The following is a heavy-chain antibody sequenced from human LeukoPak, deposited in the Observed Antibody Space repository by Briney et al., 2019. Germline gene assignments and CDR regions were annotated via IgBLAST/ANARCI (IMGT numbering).Heavy chain of an antibody. CDR1: GGSFSGYY. D-gene: IGHD4-17*01. CDR2: INHSGST. J-gene: IGHJ4*02. Sequence: SETLSLTCAVYGGSFSGYYWSWIRQPPGKGLEWIGEINHSGSTYYNPSLKSRVTISVDTSKNQFSLKLSSVTAADTAVYYCAREPYGDYVGGYYFDYWGQGTLVTVSS. V-gene: IGHV4-34*09. CDR3: AREPYGDYVGGYYFDY.